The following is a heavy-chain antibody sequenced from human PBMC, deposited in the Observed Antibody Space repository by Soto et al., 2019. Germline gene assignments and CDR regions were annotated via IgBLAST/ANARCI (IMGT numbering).Heavy chain of an antibody. J-gene: IGHJ4*02. CDR3: ARDRGAVAGTDRWDY. Sequence: SVKVSCKASGGTFSSYAISWVRQAPGQGREWMGGIIPIFGTANYAQKFQGRVTITADESTSTAYMELSSLRSEDTAVYYCARDRGAVAGTDRWDYWGQGTLVTVSS. V-gene: IGHV1-69*13. CDR2: IIPIFGTA. D-gene: IGHD6-19*01. CDR1: GGTFSSYA.